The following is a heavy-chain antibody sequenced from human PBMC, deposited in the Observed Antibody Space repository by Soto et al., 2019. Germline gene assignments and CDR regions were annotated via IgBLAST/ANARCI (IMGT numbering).Heavy chain of an antibody. J-gene: IGHJ4*02. CDR1: GYTFTSYA. CDR2: INAGNGNT. CDR3: ARDHVTQYYFDY. Sequence: ASVKVSCKASGYTFTSYAMHWVRQAPGQRLEWMGWINAGNGNTKYSQKFQGRVTITRDTSASTAYVELSSLRSEDTAVYYCARDHVTQYYFDYWGQGTLVTVSS. V-gene: IGHV1-3*01. D-gene: IGHD2-21*02.